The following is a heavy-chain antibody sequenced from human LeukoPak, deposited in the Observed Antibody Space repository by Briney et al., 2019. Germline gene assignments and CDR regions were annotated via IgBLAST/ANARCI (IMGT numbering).Heavy chain of an antibody. CDR1: GYTFTGYR. CDR2: TIPIFGTA. D-gene: IGHD4-17*01. V-gene: IGHV1-69*13. J-gene: IGHJ4*02. CDR3: ARGWGSVTTSTYHFDY. Sequence: GASVKVSCKASGYTFTGYRMHWVRQAPGQGLEWMGGTIPIFGTANYAQKFQDRVTITADESTSTAYMDLISLRSEDTAIYYCARGWGSVTTSTYHFDYWGQGTLVTVSS.